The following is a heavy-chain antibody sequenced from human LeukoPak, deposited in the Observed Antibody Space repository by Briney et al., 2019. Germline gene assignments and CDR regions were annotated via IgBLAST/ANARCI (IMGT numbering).Heavy chain of an antibody. V-gene: IGHV1-69*06. Sequence: SVKVSCKASGGTLSTSAISWVRQAPGLGLEWVGGIIPIFGAPDYAQKFQGRVTITADKSTSTAYMELSSLRSEDTAVYYCASGDYGSGSYSYWGQGTLVTVSS. J-gene: IGHJ4*02. CDR3: ASGDYGSGSYSY. CDR1: GGTLSTSA. CDR2: IIPIFGAP. D-gene: IGHD3-10*01.